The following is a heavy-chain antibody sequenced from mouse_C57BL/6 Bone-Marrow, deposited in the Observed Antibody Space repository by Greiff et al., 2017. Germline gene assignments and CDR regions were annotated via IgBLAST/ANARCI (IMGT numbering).Heavy chain of an antibody. D-gene: IGHD1-1*01. CDR1: GFTFSSYA. J-gene: IGHJ3*01. Sequence: VMLVESGEGLVKPGGSLKLSCAASGFTFSSYAMSWVRQTPEKRLEWVAYISSGGDYIYYADTVKGRFTISRDNARNTLYLQMSSLKSEDTAMYYCTRDSFPWFAYWGQGTLVTVSA. CDR3: TRDSFPWFAY. V-gene: IGHV5-9-1*02. CDR2: ISSGGDYI.